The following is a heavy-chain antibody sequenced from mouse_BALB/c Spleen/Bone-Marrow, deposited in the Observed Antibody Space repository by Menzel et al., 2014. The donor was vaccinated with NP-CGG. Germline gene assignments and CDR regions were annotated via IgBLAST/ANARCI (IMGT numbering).Heavy chain of an antibody. CDR2: IYPSDSYT. D-gene: IGHD1-1*01. CDR1: GYTFTSYW. J-gene: IGHJ2*01. V-gene: IGHV1-69*02. Sequence: QVQLQQSGAELVRPGASVKLSCKASGYTFTSYWINWVKQRPGQGLEWIGNIYPSDSYTNYNQKFKDKDTLTVDKSSSTAYMQLSSPTSEDSAVYYCTREGYYGSSYVDYWGQGTTLTVSS. CDR3: TREGYYGSSYVDY.